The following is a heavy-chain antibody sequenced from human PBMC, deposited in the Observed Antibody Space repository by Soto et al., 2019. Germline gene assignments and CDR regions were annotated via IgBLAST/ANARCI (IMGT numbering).Heavy chain of an antibody. D-gene: IGHD3-3*01. J-gene: IGHJ4*02. CDR2: VGGSGSDT. CDR1: AINFRSYA. CDR3: AKRQSFDFWSGYLPFFDY. Sequence: GGSLRLSFSASAINFRSYAMSWVRQAPGKGLEWVSAVGGSGSDTYYADSVKGRFTISRDDSKNTLYLHMSSLRVEDTAIYYCAKRQSFDFWSGYLPFFDYWGQGTPVTVSS. V-gene: IGHV3-23*01.